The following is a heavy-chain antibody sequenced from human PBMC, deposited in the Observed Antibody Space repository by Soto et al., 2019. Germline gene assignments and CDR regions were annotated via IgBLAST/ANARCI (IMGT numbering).Heavy chain of an antibody. J-gene: IGHJ5*02. CDR3: ATAYYDSRGFQDR. Sequence: GGSLRLSCDTSGFTFSNYVMTWVRQAPGRGLEWVSSISGSGDGGSYADSVKGRFTISRDNSEKTLYLQMNSLRAEDTATYFCATAYYDSRGFQDRWGQGTLVTVSS. CDR1: GFTFSNYV. CDR2: ISGSGDGG. D-gene: IGHD3-22*01. V-gene: IGHV3-23*01.